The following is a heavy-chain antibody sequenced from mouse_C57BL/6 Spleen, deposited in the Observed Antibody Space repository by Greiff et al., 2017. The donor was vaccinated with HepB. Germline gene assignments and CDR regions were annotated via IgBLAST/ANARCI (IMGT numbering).Heavy chain of an antibody. CDR3: ASPPYGSSPWFAY. J-gene: IGHJ3*01. CDR2: IYPRSGNT. CDR1: GYTFTSYG. D-gene: IGHD1-1*01. V-gene: IGHV1-81*01. Sequence: QVQLKQSGAELARPGASVKLSSKASGYTFTSYGISWVKQRIGQGLEWIGEIYPRSGNTYYNEKFKGKATLTADKSSSTAYMELRSLTSEDSAVYFCASPPYGSSPWFAYWGQGTLVTVSA.